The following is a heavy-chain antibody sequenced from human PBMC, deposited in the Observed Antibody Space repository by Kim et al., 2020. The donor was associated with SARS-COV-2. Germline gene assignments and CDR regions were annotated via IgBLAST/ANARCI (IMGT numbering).Heavy chain of an antibody. D-gene: IGHD6-19*01. CDR3: ARGARGWYSVGGWYFDL. Sequence: LKSRVTRSVDKSKNQFSLKLSSVTAADTVVYYCARGARGWYSVGGWYFDLWGRGTLVTVSS. V-gene: IGHV4-4*02. J-gene: IGHJ2*01.